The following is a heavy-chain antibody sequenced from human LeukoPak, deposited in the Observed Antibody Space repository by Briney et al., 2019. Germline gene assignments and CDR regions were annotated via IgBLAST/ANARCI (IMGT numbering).Heavy chain of an antibody. D-gene: IGHD4-17*01. CDR1: GYTFTDYY. CDR2: IIPIFGTA. V-gene: IGHV1-69*13. J-gene: IGHJ6*02. Sequence: SVKVSCKASGYTFTDYYMHWVRQAPGQGLEWMGGIIPIFGTANYAQKFQGRVTITADESTSTAYMELSSLRSEDTAVYYCARGVFYGDPHYYYYYGMDVWGQGTTVTVSS. CDR3: ARGVFYGDPHYYYYYGMDV.